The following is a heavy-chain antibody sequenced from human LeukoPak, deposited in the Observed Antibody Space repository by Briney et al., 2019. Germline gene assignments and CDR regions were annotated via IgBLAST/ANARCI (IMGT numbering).Heavy chain of an antibody. V-gene: IGHV3-30*02. CDR2: IRYDGSNK. CDR3: AKDPGYYDFWSGYYSSHPFDY. J-gene: IGHJ4*02. Sequence: GGSLRLSCAASGFTFSSYGMHWVRQAPGKGLEWVAFIRYDGSNKYYADSVKGRFTISRDNSKNTLYLQMNSLRVEDTAVYYCAKDPGYYDFWSGYYSSHPFDYWGQGALVTVSS. CDR1: GFTFSSYG. D-gene: IGHD3-3*01.